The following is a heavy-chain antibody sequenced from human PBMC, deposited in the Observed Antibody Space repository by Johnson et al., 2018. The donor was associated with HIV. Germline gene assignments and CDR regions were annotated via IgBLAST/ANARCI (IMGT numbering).Heavy chain of an antibody. J-gene: IGHJ3*02. Sequence: VQLVESGGGVVRPGGSLRLSCAASGFTFDAYGMSWVRQAPGKGLEWVSGIHWNGGSTGYADSGKGRFTISRDNAKNSLYLQMNSLRAEDTAFYYCARDKYGVPSGTFDIWGQGTMVTVSS. V-gene: IGHV3-20*04. CDR2: IHWNGGST. CDR1: GFTFDAYG. D-gene: IGHD4-17*01. CDR3: ARDKYGVPSGTFDI.